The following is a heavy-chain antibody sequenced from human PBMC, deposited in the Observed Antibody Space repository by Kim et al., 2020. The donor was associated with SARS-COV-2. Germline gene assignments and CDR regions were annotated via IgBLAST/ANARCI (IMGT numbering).Heavy chain of an antibody. CDR2: IYTSGTT. D-gene: IGHD3-10*02. Sequence: GGSLRLSCSSSSFTVSSNHMAWVRLAPGKGLEWVSFIYTSGTTHYADSVKERFTISRDNSKNTVFLQMSGLRAEDTAIYYCARGGRVPYFFDCWGQGTLVTVSS. J-gene: IGHJ4*02. CDR1: SFTVSSNH. V-gene: IGHV3-66*01. CDR3: ARGGRVPYFFDC.